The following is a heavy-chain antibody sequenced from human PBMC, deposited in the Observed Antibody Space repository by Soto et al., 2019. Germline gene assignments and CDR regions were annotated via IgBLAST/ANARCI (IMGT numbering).Heavy chain of an antibody. J-gene: IGHJ6*02. D-gene: IGHD1-1*01. CDR3: ARDIGHLNDGTYYYYAMDV. CDR1: GFSVANNY. Sequence: EVQLGESGGGLVQPGGSLRLSCAASGFSVANNYMNWVRQAPGKGLEWVSVIYSGGYTYYADSVKGRFTISRDISKNTLYLQITSLRAEDTAVYYCARDIGHLNDGTYYYYAMDVWGQGTTVTVSS. CDR2: IYSGGYT. V-gene: IGHV3-66*01.